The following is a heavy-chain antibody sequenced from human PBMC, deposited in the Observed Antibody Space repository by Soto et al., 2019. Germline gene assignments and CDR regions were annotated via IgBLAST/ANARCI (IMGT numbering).Heavy chain of an antibody. Sequence: QMQLQESGPGLVKPAETLSLTCTVSGGSVSSGNYYWSWIRQPPGKGLDWIGYIYNTGRTNYNPSLKSRVTMSLDTSKNQFSLKMDSVTAADTAIYYCTGMPVTTTNWLDPWGQGTLVIVS. CDR2: IYNTGRT. D-gene: IGHD3-22*01. V-gene: IGHV4-61*01. CDR1: GGSVSSGNYY. J-gene: IGHJ5*02. CDR3: TGMPVTTTNWLDP.